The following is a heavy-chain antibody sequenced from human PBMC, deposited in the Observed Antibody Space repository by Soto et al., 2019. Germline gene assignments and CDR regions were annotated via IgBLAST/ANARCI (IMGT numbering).Heavy chain of an antibody. V-gene: IGHV3-23*01. CDR2: ISGSGGST. J-gene: IGHJ6*02. CDR1: GFTFSSYA. Sequence: PGGSLRLSCAASGFTFSSYAMSWVRQAPGKGLEWVSAISGSGGSTYYADSVKGRFTISRDNSKNTLYLQMNSLRAEDTAVYYCAKSDYYGSGSPYYYYGMDVWGQGTTVTVSS. D-gene: IGHD3-10*01. CDR3: AKSDYYGSGSPYYYYGMDV.